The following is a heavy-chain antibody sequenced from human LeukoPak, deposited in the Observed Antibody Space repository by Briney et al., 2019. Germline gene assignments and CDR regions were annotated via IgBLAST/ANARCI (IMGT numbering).Heavy chain of an antibody. CDR3: ARDSCSSTSCRKKFDN. CDR2: INHSGST. V-gene: IGHV4-34*01. Sequence: SETLSLTCAVYGGSFSGYYWSWIRQPPGKGLEWIGEINHSGSTNYNPSLKSQVTLSVDTSKNQFSLKLSSVTAADTAVYYCARDSCSSTSCRKKFDNWGQGTLVTVSS. D-gene: IGHD2-2*01. J-gene: IGHJ4*02. CDR1: GGSFSGYY.